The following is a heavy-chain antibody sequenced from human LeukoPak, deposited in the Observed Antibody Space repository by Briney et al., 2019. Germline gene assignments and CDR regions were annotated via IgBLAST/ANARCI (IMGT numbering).Heavy chain of an antibody. J-gene: IGHJ3*02. CDR2: ISAYNGNT. D-gene: IGHD1-14*01. CDR3: ARDNPREAFDI. V-gene: IGHV1-18*01. CDR1: GYTFTNYG. Sequence: GASVKVSCKASGYTFTNYGITWVRQAPGQGLEWMGWISAYNGNTNYAQKLQGRVTMTTGTSTSTAYMELRSLRSDDTAVYYCARDNPREAFDIWGQGTIVTVSS.